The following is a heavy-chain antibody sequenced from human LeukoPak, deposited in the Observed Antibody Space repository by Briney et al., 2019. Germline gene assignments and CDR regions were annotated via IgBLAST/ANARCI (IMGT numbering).Heavy chain of an antibody. CDR1: GFTFSSYA. D-gene: IGHD5-24*01. CDR3: AKVGWPDDYYGMDV. CDR2: ISGSGGST. Sequence: PGGSLRLSCAASGFTFSSYAMSWVRQAPGKGLEWVSAISGSGGSTYYADSVKGRFTISRDNSKNTLYLQMNSLRAEDTAVYYCAKVGWPDDYYGMDVWGQGTTVTVSS. V-gene: IGHV3-23*01. J-gene: IGHJ6*02.